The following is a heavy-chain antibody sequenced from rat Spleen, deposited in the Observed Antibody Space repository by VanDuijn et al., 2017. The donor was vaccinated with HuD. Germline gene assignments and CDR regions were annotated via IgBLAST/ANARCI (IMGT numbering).Heavy chain of an antibody. Sequence: EVQLVESDGGLVQPGRSLKLSCAASGFTFSDYYMAWVRQAPTKGLEWVASISYEGSSTYYGDSVKGRFTISRDNARGTQYLQMNSLRSEDTATYYCTRGGAYFDYWGQGVMVTVSS. J-gene: IGHJ2*01. V-gene: IGHV5-22*01. CDR1: GFTFSDYY. CDR3: TRGGAYFDY. CDR2: ISYEGSST.